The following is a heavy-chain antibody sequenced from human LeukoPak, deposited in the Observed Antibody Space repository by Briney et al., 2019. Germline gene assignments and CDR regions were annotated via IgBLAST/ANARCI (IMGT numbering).Heavy chain of an antibody. D-gene: IGHD2-8*01. V-gene: IGHV3-23*01. CDR1: GFIFSSYA. J-gene: IGHJ4*02. Sequence: PGGSRRLSWAASGFIFSSYAMSWVRQAAGEGLGWVSPIIGRGGSTYYGDSVPGRFPISRANSKNTVYLQMNSLRAEDPAVYPCAKDRSRINDACHGAFDYCSQATLVTVSS. CDR2: IIGRGGST. CDR3: AKDRSRINDACHGAFDY.